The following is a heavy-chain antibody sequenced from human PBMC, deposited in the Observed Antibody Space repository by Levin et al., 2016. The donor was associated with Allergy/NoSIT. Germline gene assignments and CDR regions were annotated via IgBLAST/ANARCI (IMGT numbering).Heavy chain of an antibody. Sequence: GGSLRLSCAASGFTFSSYAMSWVRQAPGKGLEWVSAISGSGGSTYYADSVKGRFTISRDNSKNTLYLQMNSLRAEDTAVYYCAKSRPYCSSTSCPNHKNRTNYYYYGMDVWGQGTTVTVSS. V-gene: IGHV3-23*01. D-gene: IGHD2-2*01. J-gene: IGHJ6*02. CDR1: GFTFSSYA. CDR2: ISGSGGST. CDR3: AKSRPYCSSTSCPNHKNRTNYYYYGMDV.